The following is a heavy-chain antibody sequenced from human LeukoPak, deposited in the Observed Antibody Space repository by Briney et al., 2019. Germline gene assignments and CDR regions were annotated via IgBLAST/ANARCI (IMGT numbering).Heavy chain of an antibody. CDR2: IYTSGST. CDR1: GGSISISC. V-gene: IGHV4-4*07. Sequence: SETLSLTWTLLGGSISISCCSCVRQPTGKGLDWIGRIYTSGSTNNPSLKSRVTLSVDTSKNQFSLKLSSVTAADTAVYYCAGGRYGYNGGACDSWGQGTMVTVSS. J-gene: IGHJ3*02. D-gene: IGHD5-24*01. CDR3: AGGRYGYNGGACDS.